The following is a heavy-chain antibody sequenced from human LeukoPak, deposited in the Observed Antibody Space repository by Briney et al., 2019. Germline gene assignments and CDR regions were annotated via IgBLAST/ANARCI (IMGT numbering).Heavy chain of an antibody. Sequence: GGSLRLSCAAPGFTFSSYAMSWVRQAPGKGLKWVSSISSSSSYIYYADSVKGRFTISRDNAKNSLYLQMNSLRAEDTAVYYCAREDSYYYGSGSYPFDYWGQGTLVTVSS. CDR3: AREDSYYYGSGSYPFDY. J-gene: IGHJ4*02. V-gene: IGHV3-21*01. D-gene: IGHD3-10*01. CDR2: ISSSSSYI. CDR1: GFTFSSYA.